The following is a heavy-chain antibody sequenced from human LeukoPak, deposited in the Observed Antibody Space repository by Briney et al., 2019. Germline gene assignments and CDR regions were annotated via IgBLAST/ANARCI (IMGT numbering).Heavy chain of an antibody. CDR3: ARESFAARWD. V-gene: IGHV3-7*01. Sequence: GGSLRLSCAASGFTFSRYWMSWVRQAPGKGLEWVANIKQDGSQKSYVDSVKGRFTISRDNANNLLYLQMNSLRAEDTAVYYCARESFAARWDWGQGTLITVSS. CDR1: GFTFSRYW. CDR2: IKQDGSQK. D-gene: IGHD6-6*01. J-gene: IGHJ4*02.